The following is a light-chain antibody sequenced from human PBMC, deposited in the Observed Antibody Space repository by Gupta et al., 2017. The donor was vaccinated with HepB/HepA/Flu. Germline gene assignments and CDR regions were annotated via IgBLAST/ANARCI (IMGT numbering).Light chain of an antibody. CDR1: QSVSSY. CDR2: DAS. V-gene: IGKV3-11*01. CDR3: QQRSNWLT. Sequence: EIVLTQSPATLSLSPGERATLSCRVSQSVSSYLAWYQQKPGQAPRLLIYDASNRATVLPARCSGSGAATDFTLTISILDPEDFADYYCQQRSNWLTFGGGTKVEIK. J-gene: IGKJ4*01.